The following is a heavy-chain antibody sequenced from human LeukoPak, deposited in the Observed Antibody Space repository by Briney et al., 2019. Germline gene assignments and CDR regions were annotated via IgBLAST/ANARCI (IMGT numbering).Heavy chain of an antibody. CDR3: AKGGNYDFWSAKTYYFDY. CDR2: IAVSGSP. D-gene: IGHD3-3*01. J-gene: IGHJ4*02. Sequence: PGGSLRLSFAASGFTFSSCAMTWVRQAPGKGLEWVSYIAVSGSPYYAHSVKGRFTISRDNSKNTLFLQMNSLRVEDTAVYYCAKGGNYDFWSAKTYYFDYWGQGTLVTISS. V-gene: IGHV3-23*01. CDR1: GFTFSSCA.